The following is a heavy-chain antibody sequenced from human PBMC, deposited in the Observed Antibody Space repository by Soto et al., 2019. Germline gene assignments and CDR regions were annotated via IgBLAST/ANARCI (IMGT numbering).Heavy chain of an antibody. J-gene: IGHJ4*02. CDR1: WFSFSTSGVG. Sequence: AATLVNPTQTVRLTCTSSWFSFSTSGVGVGWIRQPPGKALEWLALIYWDDDKRYSPSLKSRLTITKDTSKNQVVLTMTNMDPVDTATYYCAHMGALSYGRLGFDYWGQGTLVTVSS. D-gene: IGHD5-18*01. CDR3: AHMGALSYGRLGFDY. CDR2: IYWDDDK. V-gene: IGHV2-5*02.